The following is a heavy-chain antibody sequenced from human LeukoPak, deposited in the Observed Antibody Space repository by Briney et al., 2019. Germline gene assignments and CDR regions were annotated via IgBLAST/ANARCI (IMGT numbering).Heavy chain of an antibody. Sequence: GGSLRPSCAASGFTFSSYAMHWVRQAPGKGLEWVAVISYDGSNKYYADSVKGRFTISRDNSKNTLYLQMNSLRAEDTAVYYCARDPAGIAAAVFDYWGQGTLVTVSS. D-gene: IGHD6-13*01. CDR2: ISYDGSNK. CDR3: ARDPAGIAAAVFDY. J-gene: IGHJ4*02. V-gene: IGHV3-30*04. CDR1: GFTFSSYA.